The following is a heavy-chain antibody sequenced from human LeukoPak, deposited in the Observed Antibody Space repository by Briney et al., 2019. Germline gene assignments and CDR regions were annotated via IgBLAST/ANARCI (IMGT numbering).Heavy chain of an antibody. CDR1: GFTFSIYS. CDR3: ARETYCGGDCYVQYYFDY. J-gene: IGHJ4*02. V-gene: IGHV3-21*01. D-gene: IGHD2-21*02. CDR2: ISSSSSYI. Sequence: GGSLRLSCAASGFTFSIYSMNWVRQAPGKGLEWVSSISSSSSYIYYADSVKGRFTISRDNAKNSLYLQMNSLRAEDTAVYYCARETYCGGDCYVQYYFDYWGQGTLVTVSS.